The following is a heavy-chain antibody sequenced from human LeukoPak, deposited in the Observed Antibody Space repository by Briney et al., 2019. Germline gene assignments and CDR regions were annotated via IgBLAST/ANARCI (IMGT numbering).Heavy chain of an antibody. CDR3: ARVGDGYIYFDY. V-gene: IGHV4-30-4*01. D-gene: IGHD5-24*01. J-gene: IGHJ4*02. Sequence: PSETLSLTCTVSGGSISSGDYYWSWICQPPGKGLEWIGYIYYSGSTYYNPSLKSRVTISVDTSKNQFSLKLSSVTAADTAVYYCARVGDGYIYFDYWGQGTLVTVSS. CDR1: GGSISSGDYY. CDR2: IYYSGST.